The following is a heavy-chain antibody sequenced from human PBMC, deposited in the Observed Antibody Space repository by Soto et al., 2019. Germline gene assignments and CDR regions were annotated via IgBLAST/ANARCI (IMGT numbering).Heavy chain of an antibody. Sequence: SLTCARYAWSFSGYRLSSIWRRPGRGLEWIGEISHSGITNHNPCVKSRVTISVDTTKNQFTLKLSTVTDADMAVYYCARASCFYECLPLATVEHWGQGTLVTVSS. CDR3: ARASCFYECLPLATVEH. CDR1: AWSFSGYR. CDR2: ISHSGIT. D-gene: IGHD3-16*01. V-gene: IGHV4-34*01. J-gene: IGHJ1*01.